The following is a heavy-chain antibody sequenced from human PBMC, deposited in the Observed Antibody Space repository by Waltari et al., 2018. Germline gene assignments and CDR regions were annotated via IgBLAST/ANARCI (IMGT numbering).Heavy chain of an antibody. CDR3: ARDSVRRYCSSTSCYYGGDY. Sequence: EVQLVESGGGLVQPGGSLRLSCAASGFTFSSYSMNWVRQAPGKGLEWVSYISSSSSTIYYADSVKGRFTISRDNAKNSLYLQMNSLRAEDTAVYYCARDSVRRYCSSTSCYYGGDYWGQGTLVTVSS. D-gene: IGHD2-2*01. J-gene: IGHJ4*02. CDR1: GFTFSSYS. V-gene: IGHV3-48*01. CDR2: ISSSSSTI.